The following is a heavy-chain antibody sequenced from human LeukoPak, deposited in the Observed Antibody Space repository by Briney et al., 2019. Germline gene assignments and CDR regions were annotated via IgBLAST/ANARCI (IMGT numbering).Heavy chain of an antibody. J-gene: IGHJ5*02. CDR2: INTNTGNP. D-gene: IGHD4-17*01. CDR1: GDTFTSYA. Sequence: GASVKVSCKASGDTFTSYAMNWVRQAPGQGLEWMGWINTNTGNPTYAQGFTGRFVFSLDTSVSTVYLQISSLKAEDTAVYYCARGPYGDPFYHWGQGTLVTVSS. V-gene: IGHV7-4-1*02. CDR3: ARGPYGDPFYH.